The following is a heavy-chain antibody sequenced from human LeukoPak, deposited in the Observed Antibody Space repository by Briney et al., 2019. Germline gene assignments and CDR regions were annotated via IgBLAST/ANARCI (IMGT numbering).Heavy chain of an antibody. CDR2: IWYDGSNK. V-gene: IGHV3-33*01. CDR1: GFTFSSYG. D-gene: IGHD1-26*01. Sequence: GGSLRLSCAASGFTFSSYGMHWVRQAPGKGLEWVAVIWYDGSNKYYADSVKGRFTISRDNSKNTLYLQMNSLRAEDTAVYYCAAGIWESGFDYWGQGTLVTVSS. J-gene: IGHJ4*02. CDR3: AAGIWESGFDY.